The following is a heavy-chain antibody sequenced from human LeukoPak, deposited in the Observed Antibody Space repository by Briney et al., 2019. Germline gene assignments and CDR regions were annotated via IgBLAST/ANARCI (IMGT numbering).Heavy chain of an antibody. CDR1: GGSFSGYY. D-gene: IGHD1-14*01. CDR2: INHSGST. Sequence: SETLSLTCAAYGGSFSGYYWSWIRQPPGKGLEWIGEINHSGSTNYNPSLKSRVTISVDTSKNQFSLKLSSVTAADTAVYYCARAWYNNWFDPWGQGTLVTVSS. CDR3: ARAWYNNWFDP. J-gene: IGHJ5*02. V-gene: IGHV4-34*01.